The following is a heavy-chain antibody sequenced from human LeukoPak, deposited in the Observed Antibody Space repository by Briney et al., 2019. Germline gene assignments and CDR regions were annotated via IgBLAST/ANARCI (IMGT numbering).Heavy chain of an antibody. Sequence: ASVKASCTASGYTFTSYYMHWVRQAPGQGLEWMGIINPSGGSTSYAQKFQGRVTMTRDTSTSTVYMELSSLRSEDTAVYYCARGTGDILTGYSLAEYFQHWGQGTLVTVSS. CDR1: GYTFTSYY. V-gene: IGHV1-46*01. CDR2: INPSGGST. J-gene: IGHJ1*01. CDR3: ARGTGDILTGYSLAEYFQH. D-gene: IGHD3-9*01.